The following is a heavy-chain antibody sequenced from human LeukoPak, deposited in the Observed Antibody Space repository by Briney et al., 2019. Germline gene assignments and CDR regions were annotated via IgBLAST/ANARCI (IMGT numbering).Heavy chain of an antibody. Sequence: PGGSLRLSCAASGFTFSSYGMHWVRQAPGKGLEWVAVISYDGSNKYYADSVKGRFTISRDNSKNTLYLQMNSLRAEDTAVYYCARCSGGSCPQTPFDYWGQGTLVTVSS. V-gene: IGHV3-30*03. CDR3: ARCSGGSCPQTPFDY. CDR2: ISYDGSNK. CDR1: GFTFSSYG. J-gene: IGHJ4*02. D-gene: IGHD2-15*01.